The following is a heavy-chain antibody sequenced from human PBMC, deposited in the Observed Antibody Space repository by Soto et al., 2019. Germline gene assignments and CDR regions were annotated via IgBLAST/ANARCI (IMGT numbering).Heavy chain of an antibody. J-gene: IGHJ5*02. D-gene: IGHD3-3*01. CDR2: INPSTGST. V-gene: IGHV1-46*02. CDR3: ARGQLENTATAWFGP. CDR1: GYTFNRYY. Sequence: GASVKVSCKASGYTFNRYYMHWVRQAPGQGLEWMGIINPSTGSTNYAQRFRGRVTVTRDTSTSTVYMELSGLISEDTAVYFCARGQLENTATAWFGPWGQGTLVTVSS.